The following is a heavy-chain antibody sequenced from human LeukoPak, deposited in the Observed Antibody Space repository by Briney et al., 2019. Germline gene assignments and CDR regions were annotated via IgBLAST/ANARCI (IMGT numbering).Heavy chain of an antibody. J-gene: IGHJ5*02. V-gene: IGHV4-59*01. CDR1: GGFISNYY. D-gene: IGHD2-8*01. CDR3: ARTDDPVYNWFGP. CDR2: ISYSGST. Sequence: PSETLSLTCTVSGGFISNYYWNWIRQFPGKGLEWIGFISYSGSTNYNPSLKSRVTISVDTSKNQFSLKLSSVTAADTALHYCARTDDPVYNWFGPWGQGTLVTVSS.